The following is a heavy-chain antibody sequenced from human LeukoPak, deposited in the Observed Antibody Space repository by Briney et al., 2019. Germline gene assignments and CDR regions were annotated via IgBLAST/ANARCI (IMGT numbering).Heavy chain of an antibody. CDR1: GGSISSYY. CDR3: ASYVTTRGYFDY. D-gene: IGHD4-11*01. V-gene: IGHV4-59*01. CDR2: IYYSGST. J-gene: IGHJ4*02. Sequence: SETLSLTCTVSGGSISSYYWSWIRQPPGKGLEWIGYIYYSGSTNYNPSLKSRVTISVDTSKIQFSLKLSSVTAADTAVYYCASYVTTRGYFDYWGQGTLVTVSS.